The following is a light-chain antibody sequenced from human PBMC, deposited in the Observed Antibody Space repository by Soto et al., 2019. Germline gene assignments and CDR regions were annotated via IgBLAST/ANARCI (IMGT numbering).Light chain of an antibody. CDR1: ISDVGGYNY. J-gene: IGLJ2*01. Sequence: QSALTQPASVSGSPGQSITISCTGTISDVGGYNYVSWYQQHPGKAPKLMIYDVSHRPSGVSSRFSGSKSGNTASLTISGLLTEDEADYYCSSYSTSNTLEVFGGGTQLTVL. CDR2: DVS. CDR3: SSYSTSNTLEV. V-gene: IGLV2-14*01.